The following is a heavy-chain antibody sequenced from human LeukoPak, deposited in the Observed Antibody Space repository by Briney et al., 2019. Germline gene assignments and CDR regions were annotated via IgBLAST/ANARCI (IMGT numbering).Heavy chain of an antibody. Sequence: ASVKVSCMASGYTFTSYGISWVRQAPGQGLEWMGWISAYNGNTNYAQKLQGRVTMTTDTSTSTAYMELRSLRSDDTAVYYCARDSHIVVVTAIDYWGQGTLVTVSS. CDR1: GYTFTSYG. CDR3: ARDSHIVVVTAIDY. V-gene: IGHV1-18*01. CDR2: ISAYNGNT. D-gene: IGHD2-21*02. J-gene: IGHJ4*02.